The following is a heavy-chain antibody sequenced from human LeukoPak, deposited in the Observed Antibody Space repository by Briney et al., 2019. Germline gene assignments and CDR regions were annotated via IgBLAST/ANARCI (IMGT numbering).Heavy chain of an antibody. CDR3: AKGRLPTDY. CDR2: ISGSGDNT. Sequence: GGSLRLSCAASGFTFSSYSMSWVRQAPGKGLEWVSTISGSGDNTYYADSLRGRFTISRDNSKNTLYLQMNSLRAEDTAVYYCAKGRLPTDYWGQGTLVTVSS. CDR1: GFTFSSYS. V-gene: IGHV3-23*01. J-gene: IGHJ4*02.